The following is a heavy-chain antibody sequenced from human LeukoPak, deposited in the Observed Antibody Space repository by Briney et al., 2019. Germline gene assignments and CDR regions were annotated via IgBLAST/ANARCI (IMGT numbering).Heavy chain of an antibody. CDR3: TTLGYHLDS. Sequence: GGSLRLSCAASGFDFGAYEMNWVSQAPGKGLEWVAYFAGSDSTKYYADCVRGRFTISRDNAKNSLYLQMNSPRAEDTALYYCTTLGYHLDSWGQGTLVTVSS. J-gene: IGHJ4*02. D-gene: IGHD3-22*01. CDR1: GFDFGAYE. CDR2: FAGSDSTK. V-gene: IGHV3-48*03.